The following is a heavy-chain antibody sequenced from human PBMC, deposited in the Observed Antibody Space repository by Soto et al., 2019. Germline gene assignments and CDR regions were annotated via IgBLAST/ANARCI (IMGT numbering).Heavy chain of an antibody. V-gene: IGHV3-21*01. J-gene: IGHJ3*01. D-gene: IGHD3-3*01. CDR3: ARDLTTIRAGLDAFDG. Sequence: EVQLVESGGGLVKQGGSLRLSCAASGFRFNYFSMNWVRPAPGKGLEWFSSIRTAGSDISYAASLEGRFTISRDNAKNSLYLQMDSLRAEDTAVYYCARDLTTIRAGLDAFDGLGQGTIVTVAS. CDR2: IRTAGSDI. CDR1: GFRFNYFS.